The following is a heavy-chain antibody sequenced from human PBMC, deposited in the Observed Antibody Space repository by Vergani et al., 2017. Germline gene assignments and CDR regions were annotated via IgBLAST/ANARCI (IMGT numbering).Heavy chain of an antibody. CDR2: ISGGGDTN. V-gene: IGHV3-23*01. CDR1: GFTFNSFA. Sequence: VQLLESGGGLVQSGGSLRLSCAASGFTFNSFAMTWVRQAPGMGLEWISTISGGGDTNHYADSVKGRFTISRDNSKNTLFLHMNSLRPEDTAVYYCARGASGIQSPLDRWGQGTRVTVSS. D-gene: IGHD1-26*01. CDR3: ARGASGIQSPLDR. J-gene: IGHJ4*02.